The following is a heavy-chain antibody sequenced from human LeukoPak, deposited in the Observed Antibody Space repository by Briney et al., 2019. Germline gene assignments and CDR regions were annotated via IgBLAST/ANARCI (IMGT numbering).Heavy chain of an antibody. D-gene: IGHD4-23*01. V-gene: IGHV4-30-4*08. J-gene: IGHJ6*03. CDR2: IYYSRIT. CDR1: GGSISSGDYY. Sequence: SETLSLTCTVSGGSISSGDYYWSWIRQPPGKGPEWIGYIYYSRITYYNPSLKSRPIISVDTSKNQFSLRLSSVTAADTAVYYCARVNYYYMDVWGKGTTVTVSS. CDR3: ARVNYYYMDV.